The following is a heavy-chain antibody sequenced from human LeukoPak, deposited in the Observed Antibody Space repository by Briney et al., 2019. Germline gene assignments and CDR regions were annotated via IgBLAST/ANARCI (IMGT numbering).Heavy chain of an antibody. D-gene: IGHD2-15*01. CDR2: ISTDGYTT. CDR3: VVGGSPGY. J-gene: IGHJ4*02. CDR1: GLAFSAYK. Sequence: GGSLRLSCAASGLAFSAYKMHWVRQAPRKGLVWVSRISTDGYTTDYADFVQGRFTASRDNTKNTWSLEVNSLRAEDTAVYYCVVGGSPGYWGQGTLVTVSP. V-gene: IGHV3-74*01.